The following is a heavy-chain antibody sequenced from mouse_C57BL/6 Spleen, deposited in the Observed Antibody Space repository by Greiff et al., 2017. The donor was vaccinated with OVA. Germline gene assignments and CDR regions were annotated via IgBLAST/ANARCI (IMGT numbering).Heavy chain of an antibody. J-gene: IGHJ4*01. CDR2: IWWDDDK. CDR1: GFSLSTFGMG. Sequence: VKLQESGPGILQPSQTLSLTCSFSGFSLSTFGMGVGWIRQPSGKGLEWLAHIWWDDDKYYNPALKSRLTISKDTSKNQVFLKIANVDTADTATYYCARIGTYSNYDYAMDYWGQGTSVTVSS. CDR3: ARIGTYSNYDYAMDY. V-gene: IGHV8-8*01. D-gene: IGHD2-5*01.